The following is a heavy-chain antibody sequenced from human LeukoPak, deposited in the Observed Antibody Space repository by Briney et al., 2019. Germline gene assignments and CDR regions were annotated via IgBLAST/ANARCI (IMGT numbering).Heavy chain of an antibody. CDR1: GGSFSGYY. J-gene: IGHJ4*02. CDR3: ARGGRAAAGTGDY. D-gene: IGHD6-13*01. V-gene: IGHV4-34*01. CDR2: INHSGST. Sequence: PSETRSLTCAVYGGSFSGYYWSWIRQPPGKGLEWIGEINHSGSTNYNPSLKSRVTISVDTSKNQFSLKLSSVTAADTAVYYCARGGRAAAGTGDYWGQGTLVTVSS.